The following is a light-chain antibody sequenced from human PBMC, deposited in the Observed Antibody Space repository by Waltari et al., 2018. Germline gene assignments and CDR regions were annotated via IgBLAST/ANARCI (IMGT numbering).Light chain of an antibody. V-gene: IGKV3-20*01. CDR2: GAS. CDR1: HTFDSTF. J-gene: IGKJ2*01. CDR3: QHYESPYT. Sequence: EMVLTQSPDTLALSPRERATLSCRASHTFDSTFLAWYQQKPGQAPRLLIHGASSRAADVPDRFSGGGSGTDFTLTISRLEPEDFAVYYCQHYESPYTFGPGTKLEIK.